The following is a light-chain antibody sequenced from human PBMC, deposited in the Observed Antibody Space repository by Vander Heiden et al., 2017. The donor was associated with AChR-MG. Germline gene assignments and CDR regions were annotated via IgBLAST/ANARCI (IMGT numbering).Light chain of an antibody. J-gene: IGKJ2*01. CDR2: WAS. CDR3: QQEDTAPLT. Sequence: IVMTQSPDSLAVSMGERATINCKSSQSLLSDSKNFLAWFQQRPGQPPKLLIYWASTRASGAPDRFSGDGSGTDFTLTISSLQAEDVAVYYCQQEDTAPLTFGQGTKLQVK. CDR1: QSLLSDSKNF. V-gene: IGKV4-1*01.